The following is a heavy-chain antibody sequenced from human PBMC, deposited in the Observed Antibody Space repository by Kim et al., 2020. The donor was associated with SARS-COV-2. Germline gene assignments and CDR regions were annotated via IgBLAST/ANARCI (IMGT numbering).Heavy chain of an antibody. CDR3: ASVWDDTSGYLPY. Sequence: GGSLRLSCAASGFTFSTYSMNWVRQAPGKGLEWVSYISSTSNTIYYADSVKGRFTISRDNAKSSLYLQMNSLRDDDTSVYYCASVWDDTSGYLPYCGQGT. CDR2: ISSTSNTI. CDR1: GFTFSTYS. J-gene: IGHJ4*02. D-gene: IGHD3-22*01. V-gene: IGHV3-48*02.